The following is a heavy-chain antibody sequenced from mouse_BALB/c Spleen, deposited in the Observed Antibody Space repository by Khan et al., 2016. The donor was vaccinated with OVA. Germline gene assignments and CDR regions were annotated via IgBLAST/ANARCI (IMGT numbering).Heavy chain of an antibody. J-gene: IGHJ3*01. CDR3: ARHDYGGFTY. Sequence: QVQLQQSGPDLVRPGASVKMSCKVSGYTLTNYWIHWVKQRPGQGLEWIGMIDPSNGATILNKKFNDKATMNVDKSSKPVYMQHSSLTSEDSAVYSCARHDYGGFTYWGQGTLVTVSA. V-gene: IGHV1-53*01. CDR1: GYTLTNYW. D-gene: IGHD2-4*01. CDR2: IDPSNGAT.